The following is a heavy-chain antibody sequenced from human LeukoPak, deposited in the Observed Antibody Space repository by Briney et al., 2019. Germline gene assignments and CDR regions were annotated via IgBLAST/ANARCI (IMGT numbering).Heavy chain of an antibody. V-gene: IGHV4-4*07. J-gene: IGHJ5*02. CDR1: GGSINSY. D-gene: IGHD3-10*01. Sequence: SETLSLTCTVSGGSINSYWSWIRQPAGKGLEWIGRISGSGTITYNPALQSRLSISIDTSKNQFSLRLMSVTAADTAVYYCARDSGTTGEVKFDPWGQGTLVTVSS. CDR3: ARDSGTTGEVKFDP. CDR2: ISGSGTI.